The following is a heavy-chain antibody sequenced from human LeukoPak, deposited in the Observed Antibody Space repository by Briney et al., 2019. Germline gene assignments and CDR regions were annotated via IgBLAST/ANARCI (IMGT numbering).Heavy chain of an antibody. D-gene: IGHD3-10*01. CDR1: GFTFSSYG. V-gene: IGHV3-30*02. CDR2: IRYDGSNK. J-gene: IGHJ5*02. CDR3: AKGDYYGSGSYYNWFDP. Sequence: GGSLRLSCAASGFTFSSYGMHWVRQAPGKGLEWVAFIRYDGSNKYYADSVKGRFTISRDNSKNTLYLQMNSLRAEDTAVYYCAKGDYYGSGSYYNWFDPWGQGTLVTVSS.